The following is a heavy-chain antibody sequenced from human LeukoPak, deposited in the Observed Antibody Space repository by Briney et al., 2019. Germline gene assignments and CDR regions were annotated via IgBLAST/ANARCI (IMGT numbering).Heavy chain of an antibody. V-gene: IGHV4-34*01. J-gene: IGHJ4*02. D-gene: IGHD3-22*01. Sequence: SETLSLTCAVYGGSFSGYYWSWIRQPPGKGLEWIGEINPSGSTNYNPSLKSRVTISVDTSKNQFSLKLSSVTAADTAVYYCARKTKVSMIVVVTRYYFDYWGQGTLVTVSS. CDR2: INPSGST. CDR1: GGSFSGYY. CDR3: ARKTKVSMIVVVTRYYFDY.